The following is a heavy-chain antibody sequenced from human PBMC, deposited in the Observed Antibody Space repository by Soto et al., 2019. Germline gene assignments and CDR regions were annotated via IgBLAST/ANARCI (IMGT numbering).Heavy chain of an antibody. V-gene: IGHV3-23*01. CDR1: GFTFSSYA. J-gene: IGHJ6*02. Sequence: GGSLRLSCAASGFTFSSYAMSWVRQAPGKGLEWVSAISGSGGSTYYADSVKGRFTISRDNSKNTLYLQTNSLRAEDTAVYYCATRYNWNYDGMDVWGQGTTVTVSS. CDR2: ISGSGGST. CDR3: ATRYNWNYDGMDV. D-gene: IGHD1-7*01.